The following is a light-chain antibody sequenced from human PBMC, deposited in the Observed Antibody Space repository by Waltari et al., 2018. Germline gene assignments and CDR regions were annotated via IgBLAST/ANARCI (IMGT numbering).Light chain of an antibody. CDR2: DVS. V-gene: IGLV2-11*01. Sequence: QSALTQPRSVSGSPGQSVSISCTGTSSDVGGHNYVSRYQHHPGKAPKLIIYDVSERPTWVPDRVSGSKSGNTASRTISGLQAEDEADYRCWSYAGTYTYVFGTGTEVTVL. CDR3: WSYAGTYTYV. CDR1: SSDVGGHNY. J-gene: IGLJ1*01.